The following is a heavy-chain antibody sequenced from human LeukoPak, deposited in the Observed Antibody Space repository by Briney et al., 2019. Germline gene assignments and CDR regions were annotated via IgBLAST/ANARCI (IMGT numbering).Heavy chain of an antibody. CDR1: GFTFSIYT. CDR3: ARSRGSITTPAYDY. D-gene: IGHD3-22*01. Sequence: GGSLRLSCAASGFTFSIYTMNWVRQAPGKGLEWVSSISINSGYIYYADSVKGRPSISRDNAENSLYLQMNSLRAEDTAMYYCARSRGSITTPAYDYWGQGTLVTVSS. V-gene: IGHV3-21*01. CDR2: ISINSGYI. J-gene: IGHJ4*02.